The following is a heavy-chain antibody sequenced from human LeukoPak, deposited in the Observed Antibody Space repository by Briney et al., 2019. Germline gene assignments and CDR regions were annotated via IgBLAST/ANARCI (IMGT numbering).Heavy chain of an antibody. V-gene: IGHV4-34*11. CDR2: IYSSGST. D-gene: IGHD3-10*01. CDR1: GGSFSGYY. Sequence: SETLSLTCAVYGGSFSGYYWSWIRQPPGRGLEWIGYIYSSGSTNYNPSLKSRVTISVDTSKNQFSLKLNSVTAADTAVYYCARERRPSYFDPWGQGTLVTVSS. J-gene: IGHJ5*02. CDR3: ARERRPSYFDP.